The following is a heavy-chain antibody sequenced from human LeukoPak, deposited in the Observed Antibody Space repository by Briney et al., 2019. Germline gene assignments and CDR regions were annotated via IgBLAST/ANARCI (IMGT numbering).Heavy chain of an antibody. CDR3: ARRRDCSSTSCKYNWFDP. CDR2: IYYSGST. V-gene: IGHV4-39*01. D-gene: IGHD2-2*01. CDR1: GGSISSSSYY. J-gene: IGHJ5*02. Sequence: SETLSLTCTVSGGSISSSSYYWGWIRQPPGKRLEWIGSIYYSGSTYYNPSLKSRVTISVDTSKNQFSLKLSSVTAADTAVYYCARRRDCSSTSCKYNWFDPWGQGTLVTVSS.